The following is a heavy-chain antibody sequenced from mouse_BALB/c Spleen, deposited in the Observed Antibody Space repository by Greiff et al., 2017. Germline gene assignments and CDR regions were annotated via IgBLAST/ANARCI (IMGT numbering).Heavy chain of an antibody. V-gene: IGHV5-12-2*01. D-gene: IGHD2-2*01. Sequence: EVQLVESGGGLVQPGGSLKLSCAASGFTFSSYTMSWVRQTPEKRLEWVAYISNGGGSTYYPDTVKGRFTISRDNAKNTLYLQMSSLKSEDTAMYYCARHEWLPHYAMDYWGQGTSVTVSS. CDR1: GFTFSSYT. CDR3: ARHEWLPHYAMDY. CDR2: ISNGGGST. J-gene: IGHJ4*01.